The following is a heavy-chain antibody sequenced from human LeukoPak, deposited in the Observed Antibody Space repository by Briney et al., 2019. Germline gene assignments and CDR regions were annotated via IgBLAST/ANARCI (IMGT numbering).Heavy chain of an antibody. V-gene: IGHV4-34*12. CDR1: GGSFNAYY. D-gene: IGHD3-16*01. CDR2: VIHTGST. J-gene: IGHJ4*02. Sequence: PSETLSLTCGVYGGSFNAYYWSWIRQSPAKGLEWIGEVIHTGSTNYNPSLKSRVTISIDTSKNQFSLRLSSVTAADTAVYYYAREGRYRTNTGGDLDYWGQGTLVTVSS. CDR3: AREGRYRTNTGGDLDY.